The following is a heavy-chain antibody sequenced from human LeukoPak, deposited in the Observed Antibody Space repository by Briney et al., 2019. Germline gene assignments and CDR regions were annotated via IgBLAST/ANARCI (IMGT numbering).Heavy chain of an antibody. CDR3: ARRPNSSGWYGAFDY. CDR2: MSYSGST. CDR1: GGSISSSSYY. J-gene: IGHJ4*02. Sequence: SETLSLTCTVSGGSISSSSYYWGWIRQPPGKGLEWIGSMSYSGSTYYNPSLKSRVTISVDTSKNQFSLKLSSVNAADTAVYYCARRPNSSGWYGAFDYWGQGTLVTASS. V-gene: IGHV4-39*01. D-gene: IGHD6-19*01.